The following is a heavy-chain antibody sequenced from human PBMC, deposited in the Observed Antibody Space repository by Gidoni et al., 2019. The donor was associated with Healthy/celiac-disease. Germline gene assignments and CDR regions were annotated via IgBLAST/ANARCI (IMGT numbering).Heavy chain of an antibody. V-gene: IGHV4-34*01. CDR3: ARGRYSSSWYRGNGWFDP. Sequence: QVQLQQWGAGLLKPSETLSLTCAVYGGSFSGYYWSWIRQPPGKGLEWIGAINHSGSTNYNPSLKSRVTVSVDTSKNQFSLKLSSVTAADTAVYYCARGRYSSSWYRGNGWFDPWGQGTLVTVSS. D-gene: IGHD6-13*01. CDR1: GGSFSGYY. CDR2: INHSGST. J-gene: IGHJ5*02.